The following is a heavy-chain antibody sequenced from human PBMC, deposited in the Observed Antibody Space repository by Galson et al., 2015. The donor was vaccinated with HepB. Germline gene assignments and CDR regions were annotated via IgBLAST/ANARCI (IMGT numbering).Heavy chain of an antibody. D-gene: IGHD4-17*01. CDR1: GFSLTTSGLA. V-gene: IGHV2-5*02. CDR2: IYRDDTK. Sequence: PALVKPTQTLTLTCTFSGFSLTTSGLAVGWIRQPPGKALEWLALIYRDDTKTLSPFLESRLTITSDTSENQVVLTMTNMNPVDTATYYCAYSQTTVTSAFDIWGQGTMVTVSS. CDR3: AYSQTTVTSAFDI. J-gene: IGHJ3*02.